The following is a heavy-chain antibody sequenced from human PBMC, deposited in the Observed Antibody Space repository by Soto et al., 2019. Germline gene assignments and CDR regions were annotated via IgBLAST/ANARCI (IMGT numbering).Heavy chain of an antibody. Sequence: QVQLVQSGAELKKPGSSVKVSCEASGGSFISYSFTWVRQAPGQGLEWMGRIIPIQNKANYPLKFQNRVTITADRSTRTAYMELRSLRPEDTAVYYCAKSLLFVDHAYMDVWGKGTTVTVSS. CDR1: GGSFISYS. V-gene: IGHV1-69*02. D-gene: IGHD2-15*01. CDR3: AKSLLFVDHAYMDV. CDR2: IIPIQNKA. J-gene: IGHJ6*03.